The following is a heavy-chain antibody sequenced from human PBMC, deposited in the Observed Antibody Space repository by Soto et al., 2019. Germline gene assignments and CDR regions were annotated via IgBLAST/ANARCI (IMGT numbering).Heavy chain of an antibody. CDR3: VRDRYSSSGWFDP. CDR2: TYYRSRFFS. Sequence: SQTLSLTCAISGDSVSSYSVAWNWIRXSPSGGLEWLGRTYYRSRFFSDYAESVKSRIIINPDTSKNQFSLQLKSVTPEDTAVYYCVRDRYSSSGWFDPWGQGTPVTV. V-gene: IGHV6-1*01. D-gene: IGHD3-10*01. CDR1: GDSVSSYSVA. J-gene: IGHJ5*02.